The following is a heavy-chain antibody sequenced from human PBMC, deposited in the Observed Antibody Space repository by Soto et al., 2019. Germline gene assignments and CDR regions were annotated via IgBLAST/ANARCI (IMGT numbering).Heavy chain of an antibody. D-gene: IGHD2-2*01. CDR3: ARGGYCSSTSCGKASDY. V-gene: IGHV1-8*01. CDR1: GYTFTSYD. J-gene: IGHJ4*02. CDR2: MNPNSGNT. Sequence: ASVKVSCKASGYTFTSYDINWVRQATGQGLEWMGWMNPNSGNTGYAQKFQGRVTMTRNTSISTAYMELSSLRSEDTAVYYCARGGYCSSTSCGKASDYWGQGTLVTVSS.